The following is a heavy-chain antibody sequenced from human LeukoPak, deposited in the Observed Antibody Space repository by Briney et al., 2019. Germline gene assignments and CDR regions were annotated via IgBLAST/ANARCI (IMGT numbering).Heavy chain of an antibody. CDR3: VKDSSSWYY. V-gene: IGHV3-23*01. CDR1: GFIFNNYA. J-gene: IGHJ4*02. D-gene: IGHD6-13*01. CDR2: ISNSGETT. Sequence: GGSLRLSCVASGFIFNNYAMGWVRQAPGKGLEWVSTISNSGETTYYADSVTGRFTISIDNSKNTLYLQMSSLRAEDTAVYYCVKDSSSWYYWGQGTLVTVSS.